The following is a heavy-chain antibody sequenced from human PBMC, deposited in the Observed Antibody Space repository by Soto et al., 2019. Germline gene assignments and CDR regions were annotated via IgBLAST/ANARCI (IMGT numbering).Heavy chain of an antibody. CDR1: GYSFTSYW. D-gene: IGHD2-15*01. J-gene: IGHJ6*02. CDR3: ARRLLGYCSGGSCESSYYYYGMDV. V-gene: IGHV5-10-1*01. CDR2: IDPSDSYT. Sequence: GESLKISCKGSGYSFTSYWISWVRQMPGKGLEWMGRIDPSDSYTNYSPSFQGHVTISADKSISTAYLQWSSLKASDTAMYYCARRLLGYCSGGSCESSYYYYGMDVWGQGTTVTVS.